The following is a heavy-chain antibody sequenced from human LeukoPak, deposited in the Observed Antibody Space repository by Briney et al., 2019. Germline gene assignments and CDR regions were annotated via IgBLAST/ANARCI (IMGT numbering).Heavy chain of an antibody. CDR2: IWYDGSNK. J-gene: IGHJ6*03. Sequence: GGSLRLSCAASGFTFSSDGMHWVRQAPGKGLEWVAVIWYDGSNKYYADSVKGRFTISRDNSKNTLYLQMNSLRAEDTAVYYCAKPIVGATHYYYYMDVWGKGTTVTVSS. CDR3: AKPIVGATHYYYYMDV. D-gene: IGHD1-26*01. V-gene: IGHV3-30*02. CDR1: GFTFSSDG.